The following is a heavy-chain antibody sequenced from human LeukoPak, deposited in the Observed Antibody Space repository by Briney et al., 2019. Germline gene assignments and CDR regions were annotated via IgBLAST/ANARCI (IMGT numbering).Heavy chain of an antibody. V-gene: IGHV3-43*01. D-gene: IGHD3-9*01. CDR2: INWDASNT. CDR1: GFTFNDYT. Sequence: GGSLRLSCAASGFTFNDYTMHWVRQGPGKGLEWVSLINWDASNTYYADSVKGRFTISRDNSKNSLYLQMNSLRTEDTALYYCVKDLEIGILTGYYKGGFDYWGQGTLVTVSS. CDR3: VKDLEIGILTGYYKGGFDY. J-gene: IGHJ4*02.